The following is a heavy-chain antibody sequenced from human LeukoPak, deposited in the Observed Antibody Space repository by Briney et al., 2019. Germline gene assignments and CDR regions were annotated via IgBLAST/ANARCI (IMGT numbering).Heavy chain of an antibody. D-gene: IGHD5-18*01. CDR1: GFSFSGYW. Sequence: GGSLRLSCTASGFSFSGYWMTWVRQTPGKGLEWAANINQDGSKKSYVDSVRGRFTISRDSAKNSLYLQMNSLRAEDTAVYYCAKDRGYNYGMCDYWGQGTLVTVSS. CDR2: INQDGSKK. V-gene: IGHV3-7*03. CDR3: AKDRGYNYGMCDY. J-gene: IGHJ4*02.